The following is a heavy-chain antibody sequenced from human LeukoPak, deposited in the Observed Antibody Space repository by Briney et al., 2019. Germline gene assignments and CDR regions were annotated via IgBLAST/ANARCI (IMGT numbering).Heavy chain of an antibody. V-gene: IGHV4-34*01. D-gene: IGHD4-17*01. J-gene: IGHJ6*03. Sequence: SETLSLTCAVYGGSFSGYYWSWIRQPPGKGLEWIGEINHSGSTNYNPSLKSRVTISVGTSKNQFSLKLSSVTAADTAVYYCARDEVTNGAFDYYYMDVWGKGTTVTISS. CDR3: ARDEVTNGAFDYYYMDV. CDR2: INHSGST. CDR1: GGSFSGYY.